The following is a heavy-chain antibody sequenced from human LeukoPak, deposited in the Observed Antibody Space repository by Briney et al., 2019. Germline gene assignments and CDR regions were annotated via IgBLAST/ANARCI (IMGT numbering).Heavy chain of an antibody. Sequence: SVKVSCKASGGTFSSYAISWVRQAPGQGLEWMGGIIPIFGTANYAQKFQGRVTITADKSTSTAYMELSSLGSEDTAVYYRARAPYYYGSGSYSSYYYYYYMDVWGKGTTVTVSS. D-gene: IGHD3-10*01. V-gene: IGHV1-69*06. J-gene: IGHJ6*03. CDR3: ARAPYYYGSGSYSSYYYYYYMDV. CDR1: GGTFSSYA. CDR2: IIPIFGTA.